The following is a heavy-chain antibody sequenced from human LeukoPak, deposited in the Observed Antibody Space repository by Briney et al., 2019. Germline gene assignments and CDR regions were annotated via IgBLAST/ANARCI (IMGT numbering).Heavy chain of an antibody. V-gene: IGHV4-4*02. D-gene: IGHD1-26*01. CDR2: ISNGGST. J-gene: IGHJ4*02. CDR1: GDSVRRITW. Sequence: SGPLSLTCDVSGDSVRRITWWTWVRQPPGKGLEWIGQISNGGSTNYNPSLESRLTISLGTSRNQFSLRLTSVTAADTAIYYCVRGGGALLFSSWGQGILVTVSS. CDR3: VRGGGALLFSS.